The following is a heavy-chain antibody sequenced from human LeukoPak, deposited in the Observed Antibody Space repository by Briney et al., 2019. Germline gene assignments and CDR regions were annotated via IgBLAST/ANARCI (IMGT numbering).Heavy chain of an antibody. CDR2: IYTSGST. V-gene: IGHV4-4*07. Sequence: SETLSLTCTVSGGSISSYYWSWIRQPAGKGLEWIGRIYTSGSTNYNPSLKSRVTMSVDTSKNQFSLKLSSVTAADTAVYYCARAVIWFGESQLTFDPWGQGTLVTVSS. CDR3: ARAVIWFGESQLTFDP. D-gene: IGHD3-10*01. J-gene: IGHJ5*02. CDR1: GGSISSYY.